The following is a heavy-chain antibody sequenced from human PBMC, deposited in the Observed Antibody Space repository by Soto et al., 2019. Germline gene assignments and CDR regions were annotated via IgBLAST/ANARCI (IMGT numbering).Heavy chain of an antibody. V-gene: IGHV1-69*13. D-gene: IGHD3-22*01. CDR3: ARGPYYYDSSGYYYAYYYYGMDV. J-gene: IGHJ6*02. Sequence: VASVKVSCKASGGTFSSYAISWVRQAPGQGLEWMGGIIPIFGTANYAQKFQGRVTITADESTSTAYMELSSLRSEDTAVYYCARGPYYYDSSGYYYAYYYYGMDVWGQGATVTVSS. CDR2: IIPIFGTA. CDR1: GGTFSSYA.